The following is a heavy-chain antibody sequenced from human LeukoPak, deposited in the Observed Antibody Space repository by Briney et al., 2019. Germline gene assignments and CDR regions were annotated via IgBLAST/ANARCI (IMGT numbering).Heavy chain of an antibody. CDR3: ARDDYSNYGHY. V-gene: IGHV4-38-2*02. CDR2: IYYGGT. CDR1: GYSIISGYH. Sequence: PSETLSLTCAVSGYSIISGYHWAWIRQPPGKGLEWIGSIYYGGTNYNPSLRGRVTILMDTSKNQFSLELSSVTAAGTAVYFCARDDYSNYGHYWGQGKLVTVSS. D-gene: IGHD4-11*01. J-gene: IGHJ4*02.